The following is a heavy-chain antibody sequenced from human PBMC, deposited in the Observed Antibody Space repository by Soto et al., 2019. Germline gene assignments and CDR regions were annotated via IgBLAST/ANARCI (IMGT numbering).Heavy chain of an antibody. D-gene: IGHD3-9*01. V-gene: IGHV3-53*01. Sequence: LRLSCAASGFTVGSNYMSWVRQAPVKGLEWVSVIYSEGTPYYADSVKGRFTISRENSNNTLYLHMNDLRAEDPAVDYGARSTYYDILTGSYYYYAMDVWGQGTTVTVSS. CDR3: ARSTYYDILTGSYYYYAMDV. J-gene: IGHJ6*02. CDR2: IYSEGTP. CDR1: GFTVGSNY.